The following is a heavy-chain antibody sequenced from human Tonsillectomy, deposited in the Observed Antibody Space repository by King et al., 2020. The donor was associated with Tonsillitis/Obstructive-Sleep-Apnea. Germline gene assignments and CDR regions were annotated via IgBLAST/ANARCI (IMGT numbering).Heavy chain of an antibody. V-gene: IGHV3-53*01. CDR1: GFTVSSNY. J-gene: IGHJ3*02. CDR2: IYSGGST. D-gene: IGHD1-26*01. Sequence: VQLVESGGGLIQPGGSLRLSCTASGFTVSSNYTTWVRQAPGKGLEWVSVIYSGGSTYYADSVKGRFTISRDNSKNTLYLHMNSLRAEDTALYYCARQIWWDSAFFVWGAFDIWGQGTMVTVSS. CDR3: ARQIWWDSAFFVWGAFDI.